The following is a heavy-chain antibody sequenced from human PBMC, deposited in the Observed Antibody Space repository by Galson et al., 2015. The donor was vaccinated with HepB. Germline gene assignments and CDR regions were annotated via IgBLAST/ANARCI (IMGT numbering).Heavy chain of an antibody. CDR3: AIAYEMDTLFLGYDAFDI. CDR2: TSGSGGST. CDR1: GFTFSRYG. D-gene: IGHD5-24*01. J-gene: IGHJ3*02. Sequence: SLRLSWAVSGFTFSRYGMSWVRQAPGKGLEWVSGTSGSGGSTYYADSVKGRFTISRDKSKNTLYLQMNSLRADDTAVYYCAIAYEMDTLFLGYDAFDIRGQGTMVTVSS. V-gene: IGHV3-23*01.